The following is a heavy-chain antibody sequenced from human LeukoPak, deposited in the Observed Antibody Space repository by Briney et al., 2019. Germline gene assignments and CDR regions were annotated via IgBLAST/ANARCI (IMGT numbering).Heavy chain of an antibody. V-gene: IGHV5-51*01. CDR1: GSRFVNYW. CDR3: ARRGEGPIGGIGY. CDR2: IHAGESDT. D-gene: IGHD3-10*01. Sequence: PGGSLQISCQGSGSRFVNYWIGGGRQVHGKGVEWMGIIHAGESDTRYSPSFQGQVTISAEKSISTAYLQWSSLKASDTAMYYCARRGEGPIGGIGYWGQGTLVTVSS. J-gene: IGHJ4*02.